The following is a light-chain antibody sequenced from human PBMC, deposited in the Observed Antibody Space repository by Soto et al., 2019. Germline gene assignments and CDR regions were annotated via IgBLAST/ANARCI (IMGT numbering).Light chain of an antibody. CDR3: SSYTSSSTLI. J-gene: IGLJ2*01. Sequence: QSALTQPASVSGSPGQSITISCSGTSSDVGGYNYVSWYQQHPGKAPKLMMYEVSNRPSGVSNRFSGSKSDNTASLTISGLQAEDEADHYCSSYTSSSTLIFGGGTKLTVL. CDR2: EVS. V-gene: IGLV2-14*01. CDR1: SSDVGGYNY.